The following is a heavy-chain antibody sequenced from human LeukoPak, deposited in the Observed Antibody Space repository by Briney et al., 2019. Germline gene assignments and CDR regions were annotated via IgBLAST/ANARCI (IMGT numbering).Heavy chain of an antibody. CDR1: GGSISSGGYY. J-gene: IGHJ5*02. CDR3: ARDIRFGESDILNWFDP. V-gene: IGHV4-31*03. CDR2: IYYSGST. Sequence: SQTLSLTCTVSGGSISSGGYYWSWIRQHPGKGLEWIGYIYYSGSTYYNPSLKSRVTISVDTSKNQFSLKLSSVTAADTAVYYCARDIRFGESDILNWFDPWGQGTLVTVSS. D-gene: IGHD3-10*01.